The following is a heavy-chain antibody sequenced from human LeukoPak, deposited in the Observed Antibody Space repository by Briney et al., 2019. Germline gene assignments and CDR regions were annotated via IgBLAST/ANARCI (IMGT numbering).Heavy chain of an antibody. Sequence: GALVKVSCKASGYTFINYDIRWVRQAPGQGLEWMGWISAYNGNTNYAQKFQGRVTMTTDTSTSTAYMELRSLRSDDTAVYFCARDSTVPTDYWGQGTLVTVSS. CDR3: ARDSTVPTDY. CDR2: ISAYNGNT. CDR1: GYTFINYD. J-gene: IGHJ4*02. V-gene: IGHV1-18*01. D-gene: IGHD4-17*01.